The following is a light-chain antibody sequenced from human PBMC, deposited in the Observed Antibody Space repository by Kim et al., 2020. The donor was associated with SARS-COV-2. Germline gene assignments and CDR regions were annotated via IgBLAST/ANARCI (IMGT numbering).Light chain of an antibody. CDR2: GAS. J-gene: IGKJ4*01. CDR1: QSVSDN. CDR3: QQYKNWVT. V-gene: IGKV3-15*01. Sequence: LSVSPGERVTLSCRASQSVSDNLAWYQQTLGQAPRLLIFGASTRATGIPARFSGSGSGTEFTLTISSLQSEDFGVYYCQQYKNWVTFGGGTKVDIK.